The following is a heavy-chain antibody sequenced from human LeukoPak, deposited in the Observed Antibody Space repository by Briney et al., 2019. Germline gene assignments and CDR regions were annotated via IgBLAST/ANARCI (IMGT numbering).Heavy chain of an antibody. CDR2: ISWMRGSI. CDR1: GFTFDNYA. J-gene: IGHJ4*02. Sequence: SLTLSCAASGFTFDNYAMHWVRHAPRKALGLVSGISWMRGSIGYADSVKGRFTISRDNAKSSLYLQMNSLRAEETALYYCAKDGGGYRYGYFDYWGQGTLVTVSS. D-gene: IGHD5-18*01. CDR3: AKDGGGYRYGYFDY. V-gene: IGHV3-9*01.